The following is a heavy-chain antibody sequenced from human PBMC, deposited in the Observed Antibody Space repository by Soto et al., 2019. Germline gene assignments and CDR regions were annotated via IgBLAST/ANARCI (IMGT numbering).Heavy chain of an antibody. D-gene: IGHD6-6*01. V-gene: IGHV4-34*01. CDR1: CGSFSSYY. CDR2: INHSGST. CDR3: ARTSRFDC. Sequence: QVQLQQWGAGLLKPSETLSLTCAVYCGSFSSYYWSWIRQPPGKGLEWIGEINHSGSTNYNPSLKSRVTMSVDTSKNQFSLNLSSVTAADTAVYYCARTSRFDCWGQGTLVTVSS. J-gene: IGHJ4*02.